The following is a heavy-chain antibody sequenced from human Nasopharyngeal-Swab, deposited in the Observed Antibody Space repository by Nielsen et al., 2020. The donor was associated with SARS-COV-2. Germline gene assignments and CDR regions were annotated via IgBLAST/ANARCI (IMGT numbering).Heavy chain of an antibody. Sequence: GESLKISCAASGFTFSSYDMHWVRQATGKGLEWVSAIGTAGDTYYPGSVKGRFTISRENAKNSLYLQMNSLRAGDTAVYYCTTEAPLWFGESFPVAFDIWGQGTMVTVSS. V-gene: IGHV3-13*04. CDR1: GFTFSSYD. CDR3: TTEAPLWFGESFPVAFDI. D-gene: IGHD3-10*01. CDR2: IGTAGDT. J-gene: IGHJ3*02.